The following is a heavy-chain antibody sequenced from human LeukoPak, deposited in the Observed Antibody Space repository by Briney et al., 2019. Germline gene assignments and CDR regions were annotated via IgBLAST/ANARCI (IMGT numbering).Heavy chain of an antibody. J-gene: IGHJ4*02. Sequence: ASVKVSCKASGYAFTNYAISWVRQAPGQGLEWMGWISTYNGNTNYAQTLQGRVTMTTDTSTSTAYLELRSLRSDDTAVYYCARGPFDSSGREVYYFDSWGQGTLVTVSS. CDR1: GYAFTNYA. CDR2: ISTYNGNT. D-gene: IGHD3-22*01. CDR3: ARGPFDSSGREVYYFDS. V-gene: IGHV1-18*01.